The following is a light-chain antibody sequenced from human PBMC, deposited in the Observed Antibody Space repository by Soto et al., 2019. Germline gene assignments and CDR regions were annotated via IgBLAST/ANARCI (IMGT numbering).Light chain of an antibody. Sequence: EIVLTHSPATLSLSPWEGAALSCSAGQSVSSYLAWYQQKPGQAPRLLIYDTSNRATDIPARFSGSGSGTDFTLTISSLEPEDFAVYYCQQRSNWPPSITFGQGTRLETK. CDR2: DTS. CDR1: QSVSSY. CDR3: QQRSNWPPSIT. J-gene: IGKJ5*01. V-gene: IGKV3-11*01.